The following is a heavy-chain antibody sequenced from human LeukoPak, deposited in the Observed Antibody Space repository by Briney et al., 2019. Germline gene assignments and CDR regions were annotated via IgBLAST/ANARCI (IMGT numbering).Heavy chain of an antibody. J-gene: IGHJ4*02. V-gene: IGHV4-4*02. CDR2: IYHRGTT. CDR3: ARYRRQNMVRGVIRQRVDFDY. D-gene: IGHD3-10*01. CDR1: GAFITNSHW. Sequence: SETLSLTCAVSGAFITNSHWRSWARQPPGKGLEGIGEIYHRGTTNYIPSLKSRVTMAVDKSKNQFSLQLSSVTPADTAVYYCARYRRQNMVRGVIRQRVDFDYWGQGTLVTVSS.